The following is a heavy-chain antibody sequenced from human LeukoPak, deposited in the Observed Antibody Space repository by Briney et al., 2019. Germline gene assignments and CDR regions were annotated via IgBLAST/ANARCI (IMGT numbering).Heavy chain of an antibody. CDR3: AKHGFYDILTGYFHYYYYMDV. D-gene: IGHD3-9*01. CDR1: GFTVSSNE. Sequence: GGSLRLSCAASGFTVSSNEMSWVRQAPGKGLEWVSSISGGSTYYADSVKGRFTISRDNAKNSLYLQMNSLRAEDTAVYYCAKHGFYDILTGYFHYYYYMDVWGKGTTVTVSS. J-gene: IGHJ6*03. V-gene: IGHV3-38-3*01. CDR2: ISGGST.